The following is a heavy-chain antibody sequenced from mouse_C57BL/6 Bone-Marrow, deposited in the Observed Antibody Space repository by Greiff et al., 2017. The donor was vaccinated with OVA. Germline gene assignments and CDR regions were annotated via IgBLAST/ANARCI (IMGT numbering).Heavy chain of an antibody. CDR1: GYTFTDYY. D-gene: IGHD1-1*01. J-gene: IGHJ3*01. CDR3: ARYYGSSPPWFAY. CDR2: IFPGSGST. Sequence: VQLQQSGPELVKPGASVKISCKASGYTFTDYYINWVKQRPGQGLEWIGWIFPGSGSTYYNEKFKGKATLTVDKSSSTAYMLLSSLTSEDSAVYFCARYYGSSPPWFAYWGQGTLVTVSA. V-gene: IGHV1-75*01.